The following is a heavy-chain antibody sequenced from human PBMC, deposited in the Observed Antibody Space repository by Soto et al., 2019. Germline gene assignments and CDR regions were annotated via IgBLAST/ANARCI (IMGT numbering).Heavy chain of an antibody. CDR2: FNPKTGGP. V-gene: IGHV1-2*02. J-gene: IGHJ4*02. Sequence: GASVKVSCKASGYTFTDYYIDWVRQAPGQGLEWLGWFNPKTGGPNYAPKFQGRVTMTRDTSLSTTYMELTSLTSDDTAVYYCAREHAGFGDYWGPGTLVTVSS. CDR1: GYTFTDYY. CDR3: AREHAGFGDY. D-gene: IGHD3-16*01.